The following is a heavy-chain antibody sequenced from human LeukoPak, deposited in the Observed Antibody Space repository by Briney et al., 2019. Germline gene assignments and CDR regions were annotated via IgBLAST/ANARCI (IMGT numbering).Heavy chain of an antibody. V-gene: IGHV3-11*01. CDR2: ISNSGSII. CDR3: ARDSYGITGTLGP. D-gene: IGHD1-7*01. J-gene: IGHJ5*02. CDR1: GFTISDYY. Sequence: GGSLRLSCAASGFTISDYYMSWIRQAPGQGLEWVSYISNSGSIIFYADPVKGRFTISRDNAKNSLYLQMNSLRAEDTAVYYCARDSYGITGTLGPWGQGTLVTVSS.